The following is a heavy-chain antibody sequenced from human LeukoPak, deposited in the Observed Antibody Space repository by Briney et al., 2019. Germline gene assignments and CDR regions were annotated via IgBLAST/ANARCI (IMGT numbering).Heavy chain of an antibody. D-gene: IGHD6-19*01. J-gene: IGHJ5*02. Sequence: GGSLRLSCAASGILFSNTAMNWAHQSPGRGLEWDSAISGGGERAFYADSVKGRFTISRDNSKNILYLQMNSLTADDTAIYYCGRDGGQYSSGPEFDPRGQGALVTVSS. CDR1: GILFSNTA. CDR2: ISGGGERA. CDR3: GRDGGQYSSGPEFDP. V-gene: IGHV3-23*01.